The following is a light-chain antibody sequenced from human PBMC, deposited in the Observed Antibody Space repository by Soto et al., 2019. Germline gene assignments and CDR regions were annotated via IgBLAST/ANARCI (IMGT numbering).Light chain of an antibody. V-gene: IGLV1-44*01. CDR1: SSNIGDNN. CDR2: AND. CDR3: ATWDDSQNVFHV. Sequence: QSVLTQPPSASGTPGQRVTISCSGSSSNIGDNNVNWYQKLPGTAPKLLIFANDQRTSVVPDRFSGSKSGNSASMVISGLQCEDEADYDCATWDDSQNVFHVFGTGTKLTVL. J-gene: IGLJ1*01.